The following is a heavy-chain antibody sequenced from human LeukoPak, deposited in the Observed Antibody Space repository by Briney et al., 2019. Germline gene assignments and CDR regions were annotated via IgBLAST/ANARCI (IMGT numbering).Heavy chain of an antibody. J-gene: IGHJ4*02. D-gene: IGHD3-22*01. Sequence: GESLKISCKGSGYSFTIYWIGWVRQMPGKGLEWMVIIYPGDSDTRYSPSFQGQVTISADKSISTTYLQWSSLKASDTAMYYCATTYYYDSSGYFSYWGQGTLVTVSS. CDR2: IYPGDSDT. V-gene: IGHV5-51*01. CDR3: ATTYYYDSSGYFSY. CDR1: GYSFTIYW.